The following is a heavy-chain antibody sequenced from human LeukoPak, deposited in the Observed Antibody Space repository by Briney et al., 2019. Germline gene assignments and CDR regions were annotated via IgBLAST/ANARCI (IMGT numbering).Heavy chain of an antibody. J-gene: IGHJ3*02. CDR3: ASSLRGGNYYEGAFDI. Sequence: SETLSLTCTVSGGSISSYYWSWIRQPPGKGLEWIGYIYYSGSTNYNPSLKSRVTISVDTSKNQFSLKLSSVTAADTAVYYCASSLRGGNYYEGAFDIWGQGTMVTVSS. CDR2: IYYSGST. V-gene: IGHV4-59*01. CDR1: GGSISSYY. D-gene: IGHD1-26*01.